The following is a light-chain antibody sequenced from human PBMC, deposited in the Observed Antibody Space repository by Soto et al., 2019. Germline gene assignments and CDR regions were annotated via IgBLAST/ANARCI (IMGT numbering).Light chain of an antibody. V-gene: IGLV2-14*01. CDR3: SSYTSLSTVV. Sequence: QSVLTQPASVSGSPGQSITISCTGTRSDNGGYNYVSWYQQHPGKAPKLMIYEVSNRPSGVSSRFSAAKSGNTASLTISGLQAEDEADYYCSSYTSLSTVVFGGGTKLTVL. J-gene: IGLJ3*02. CDR2: EVS. CDR1: RSDNGGYNY.